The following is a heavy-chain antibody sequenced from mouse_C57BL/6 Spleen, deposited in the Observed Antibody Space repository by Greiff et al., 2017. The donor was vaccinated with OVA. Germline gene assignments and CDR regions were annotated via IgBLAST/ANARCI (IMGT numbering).Heavy chain of an antibody. J-gene: IGHJ2*01. CDR3: AREGYYSNYGYFDY. Sequence: EVKLMESGGDLVKPGGSLKLSCAASGFTFSSYGMSWVRQTPDKRLEWVATISSGGSYTYYPDSVKGRFTISRDNAKNTLYLRMSSLKSEDTAMYYCAREGYYSNYGYFDYWGQGTTLTVSS. V-gene: IGHV5-6*01. CDR2: ISSGGSYT. CDR1: GFTFSSYG. D-gene: IGHD2-5*01.